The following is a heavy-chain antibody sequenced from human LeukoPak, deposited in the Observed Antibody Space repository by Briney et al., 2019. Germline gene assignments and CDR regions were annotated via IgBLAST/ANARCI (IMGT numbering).Heavy chain of an antibody. J-gene: IGHJ6*03. Sequence: GGSLRLSCAASGFTFSSYAMSWVRQAPGKGLEWVSGIRGSGVSTYYADSVKGRLTISRDNSKNTLYLQMNSLRAEDTAVYYCAKVYVGAGSDYYYMDVWGKGTTVTVSS. D-gene: IGHD3-10*01. CDR1: GFTFSSYA. CDR2: IRGSGVST. CDR3: AKVYVGAGSDYYYMDV. V-gene: IGHV3-23*01.